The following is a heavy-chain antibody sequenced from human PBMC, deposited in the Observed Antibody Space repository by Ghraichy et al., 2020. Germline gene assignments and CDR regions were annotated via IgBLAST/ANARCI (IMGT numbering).Heavy chain of an antibody. CDR3: VKGGYSTGWYAGFYP. CDR2: ISNNGGIT. D-gene: IGHD6-19*01. V-gene: IGHV3-64*05. CDR1: GFTFINFA. J-gene: IGHJ5*02. Sequence: GGSLRLSCSASGFTFINFAIHWVRQAPGKGLEFVSAISNNGGITYYADSVKGRFTLSRDNSKNTVHIEMNGLRSDDTAVYYCVKGGYSTGWYAGFYPWGQGTLVTVSS.